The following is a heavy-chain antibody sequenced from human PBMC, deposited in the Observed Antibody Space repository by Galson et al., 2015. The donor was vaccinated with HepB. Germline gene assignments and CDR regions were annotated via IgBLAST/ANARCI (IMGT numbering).Heavy chain of an antibody. D-gene: IGHD2-8*02. Sequence: TLSLTCTVSGGSISSGNYHWSWIRQPAGRGPEWIGRIHTSGSTNYNPSLKSRVTMSLDTSKNQFSLKLRSVTAADTAVYYCARDWSNDAFDIWGQGTMVTVSS. V-gene: IGHV4-61*02. J-gene: IGHJ3*02. CDR3: ARDWSNDAFDI. CDR2: IHTSGST. CDR1: GGSISSGNYH.